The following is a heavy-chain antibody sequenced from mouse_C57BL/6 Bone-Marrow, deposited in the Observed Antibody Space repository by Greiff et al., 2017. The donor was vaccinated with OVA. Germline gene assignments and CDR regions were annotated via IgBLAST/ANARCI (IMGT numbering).Heavy chain of an antibody. CDR2: ISYDGSN. CDR1: GYSITSGYY. V-gene: IGHV3-6*01. CDR3: AREGTTDLYYGNHYWYFDV. D-gene: IGHD2-1*01. Sequence: EVKVEESGPGLVKPSQSLSLTCSVTGYSITSGYYWNWIRQFPGNKLEWMGYISYDGSNNYNPSLKNRISITRDTSKNQFFLKLNSVTTEDTATYYCAREGTTDLYYGNHYWYFDVWGTGTTVTVSS. J-gene: IGHJ1*03.